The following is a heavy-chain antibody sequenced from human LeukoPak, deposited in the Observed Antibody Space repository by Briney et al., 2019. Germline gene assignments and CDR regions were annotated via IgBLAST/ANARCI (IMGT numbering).Heavy chain of an antibody. D-gene: IGHD3-22*01. CDR2: INPNSGGT. CDR1: GYTFTGYY. CDR3: ARGPHITMIVVATKAGARYNWFDP. J-gene: IGHJ5*02. Sequence: ASVKVSCKASGYTFTGYYMHWVRQAPGQGLEGMGWINPNSGGTNYAQKFQGRVTMTRDTSISTAYMELSRLRSDDTAVYYCARGPHITMIVVATKAGARYNWFDPWGQGPVVTVSS. V-gene: IGHV1-2*02.